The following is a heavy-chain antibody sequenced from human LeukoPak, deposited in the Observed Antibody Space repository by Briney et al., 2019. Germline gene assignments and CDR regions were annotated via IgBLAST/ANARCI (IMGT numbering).Heavy chain of an antibody. Sequence: ASAKVSCKASGYTFSNYYIHWVRQAPGQGLEWMGIINPSGGSTTYAQKFQGRVTMTRDMSTSTVYMELSSLRSEDTAVYYCARALPHRRLMDTTMEQHWFDPWGQGTLVTVSS. CDR2: INPSGGST. D-gene: IGHD5-18*01. CDR1: GYTFSNYY. CDR3: ARALPHRRLMDTTMEQHWFDP. V-gene: IGHV1-46*01. J-gene: IGHJ5*02.